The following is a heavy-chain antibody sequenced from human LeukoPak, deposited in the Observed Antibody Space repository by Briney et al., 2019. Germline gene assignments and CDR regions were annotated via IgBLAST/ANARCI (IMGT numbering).Heavy chain of an antibody. CDR3: ARADCSSSTCYLRRSWFDP. D-gene: IGHD2-2*01. CDR2: ISTSSRYI. CDR1: GFTFRSYA. Sequence: GGSLRLSCAASGFTFRSYAMTWVRQAPGKGLEWVSSISTSSRYIYYKDSVRGRFTISRDDAKNSLYLEMNSLRAEDTAVYYCARADCSSSTCYLRRSWFDPWGQGTLVTVSS. V-gene: IGHV3-21*01. J-gene: IGHJ5*02.